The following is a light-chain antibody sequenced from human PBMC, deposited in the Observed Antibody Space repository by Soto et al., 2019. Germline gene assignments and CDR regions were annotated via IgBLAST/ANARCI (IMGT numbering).Light chain of an antibody. J-gene: IGKJ1*01. V-gene: IGKV3-20*01. CDR1: QSVSNNY. Sequence: ENVLTQSPGTLSLSPGERATLSCRASQSVSNNYLAWYQHKPGQAPRVLIYGASSRATGIPDRFSGSESGTDFTLTISRLEPEDFAVYYCHQYGSSPTFGQGTK. CDR2: GAS. CDR3: HQYGSSPT.